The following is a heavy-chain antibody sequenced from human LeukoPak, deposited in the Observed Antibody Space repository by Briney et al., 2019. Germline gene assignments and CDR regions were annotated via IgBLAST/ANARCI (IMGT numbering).Heavy chain of an antibody. J-gene: IGHJ4*02. CDR2: ISGRSSHT. D-gene: IGHD3-16*01. Sequence: GGSLRLSCSASGFTFSDYDMNWIRQAPGKGLEWISAISGRSSHTYYGDSVKGRFSISRDNAKNLLYLQMNGLGAEDTAVYYCGRAFPPLRTSSAGDLWGQGTRVTVSS. CDR3: GRAFPPLRTSSAGDL. V-gene: IGHV3-21*06. CDR1: GFTFSDYD.